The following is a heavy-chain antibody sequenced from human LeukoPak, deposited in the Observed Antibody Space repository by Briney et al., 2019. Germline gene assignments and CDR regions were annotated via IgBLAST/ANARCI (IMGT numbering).Heavy chain of an antibody. CDR1: GFTFSNYA. V-gene: IGHV3-23*01. J-gene: IGHJ3*02. CDR2: ISGSGGST. D-gene: IGHD3-22*01. Sequence: PGGSLRLSCEASGFTFSNYAMNWVRQTPGKGLEWVSAISGSGGSTYYADSVKGRFTISRDNSKNTLYLQMNSLRAEDTAVYYCAKEDYYDSSGPDAFDIWGQGTMVTVSS. CDR3: AKEDYYDSSGPDAFDI.